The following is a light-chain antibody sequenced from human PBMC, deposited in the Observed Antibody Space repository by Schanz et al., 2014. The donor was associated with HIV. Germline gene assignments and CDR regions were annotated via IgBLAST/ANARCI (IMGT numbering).Light chain of an antibody. CDR1: QSVSRY. J-gene: IGKJ2*01. Sequence: ESVLTQSPATLSLSPGERATLSCRASQSVSRYLAWYQQKPGQAPSLLIYGASDRATGVSDRFRGSESVTDLSLIINKLEPEDFAVYFCQQRSNWPRYTFGQGTKLEIK. V-gene: IGKV3-11*01. CDR2: GAS. CDR3: QQRSNWPRYT.